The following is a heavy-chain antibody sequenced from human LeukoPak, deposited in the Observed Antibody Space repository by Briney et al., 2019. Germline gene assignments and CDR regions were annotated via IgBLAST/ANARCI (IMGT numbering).Heavy chain of an antibody. D-gene: IGHD3-22*01. CDR2: LIPIYGSA. J-gene: IGHJ3*02. CDR3: AGFFYDNSGDAFDI. Sequence: SVKVSCKASGGSFTFTSHAISWVRQAPGQGLEWVGGLIPIYGSANYAQKFQGRVTITSDESTRTVYMELSSLRPEDSAVYYCAGFFYDNSGDAFDIWGQGTMVTVS. CDR1: GGSFTFTSHA. V-gene: IGHV1-69*01.